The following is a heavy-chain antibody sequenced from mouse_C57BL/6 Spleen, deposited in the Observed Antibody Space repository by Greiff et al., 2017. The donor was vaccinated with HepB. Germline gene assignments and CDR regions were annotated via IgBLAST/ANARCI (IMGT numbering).Heavy chain of an antibody. J-gene: IGHJ2*01. CDR2: ISGGGGDT. D-gene: IGHD2-4*01. V-gene: IGHV5-9*01. CDR3: ARHRDYDGYFDY. CDR1: GFTFSSYT. Sequence: DVKLVESGGGLVKPGGSLKLSCAASGFTFSSYTMSWVRQTPEKRLEWVATISGGGGDTYYPDSVKGRFTISRDNAKNTLYLQMSSLRSEDTALYYCARHRDYDGYFDYWGQGTTLTVSS.